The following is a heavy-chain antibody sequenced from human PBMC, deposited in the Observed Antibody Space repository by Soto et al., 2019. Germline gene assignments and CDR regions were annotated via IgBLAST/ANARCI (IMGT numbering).Heavy chain of an antibody. D-gene: IGHD2-15*01. CDR3: TRDVGDS. J-gene: IGHJ4*02. V-gene: IGHV3-7*01. Sequence: EVQVVESGGGLVQLGGSLRLSCAASGFTFSNDWMTWVRQAAGKGLEWVANIKEDGSEKYYADSVKGRFTISRDNAKNSLYLQMSSLRAEDTAVYYCTRDVGDSWGQGTLVTVSS. CDR2: IKEDGSEK. CDR1: GFTFSNDW.